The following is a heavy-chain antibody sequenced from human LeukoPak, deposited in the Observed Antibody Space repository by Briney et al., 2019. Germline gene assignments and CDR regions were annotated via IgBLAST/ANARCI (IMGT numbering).Heavy chain of an antibody. CDR1: GYTFTGYY. V-gene: IGHV1-2*02. CDR2: INPNGGGT. J-gene: IGHJ4*02. CDR3: ARAPSTTIFGVVIIVPDFDY. D-gene: IGHD3-3*01. Sequence: ASVKVSCKASGYTFTGYYMQWVRQAPGQGLEWMGWINPNGGGTNYAQKFQGRVTMTRDTSISTAYMELSRLRTDDTAVYYCARAPSTTIFGVVIIVPDFDYWGQGTLVTVSS.